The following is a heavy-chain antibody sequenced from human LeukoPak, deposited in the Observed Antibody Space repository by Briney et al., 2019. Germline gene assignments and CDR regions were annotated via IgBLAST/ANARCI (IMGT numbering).Heavy chain of an antibody. D-gene: IGHD2-21*01. Sequence: SETLSLTCTVSGGSISSYYWSWIRQPAGKGLEWIGYIYYSGSTYYNPSLKSRVPISVDTSKNQFSLKLSSVTAADTAVYYCASAPPLYCGGDCSVYWGQGTLVTVSS. CDR3: ASAPPLYCGGDCSVY. CDR2: IYYSGST. CDR1: GGSISSYY. V-gene: IGHV4-59*12. J-gene: IGHJ4*02.